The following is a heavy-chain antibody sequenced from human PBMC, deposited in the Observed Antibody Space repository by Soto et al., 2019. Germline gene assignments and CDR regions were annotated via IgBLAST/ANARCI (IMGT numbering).Heavy chain of an antibody. J-gene: IGHJ4*02. V-gene: IGHV4-30-2*01. Sequence: QLQLQESGSGLVKPSQTLSLTCAVSGGSISSGGYSWSWIRQPPGKGLEWIGYIYHSGSTYYNPSINSRVTVTLERSRNKFSLNLSSVTAADTAVYYCAGGQEVAAQHWGQGTLVTVSS. D-gene: IGHD2-15*01. CDR2: IYHSGST. CDR3: AGGQEVAAQH. CDR1: GGSISSGGYS.